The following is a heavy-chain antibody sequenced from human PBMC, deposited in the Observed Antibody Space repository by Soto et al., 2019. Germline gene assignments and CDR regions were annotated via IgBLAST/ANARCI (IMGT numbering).Heavy chain of an antibody. J-gene: IGHJ6*02. D-gene: IGHD2-2*01. CDR2: MNPNSGNT. Sequence: ASVKVSCKASGYTFTSYDINWVRQATGQRLEWMGWMNPNSGNTGYAQKFQGRVTITRDTSASTAYMELSSLRSEDTAVYYCASSHALYYYYGMDVWGQGTTVTVSS. CDR1: GYTFTSYD. V-gene: IGHV1-8*01. CDR3: ASSHALYYYYGMDV.